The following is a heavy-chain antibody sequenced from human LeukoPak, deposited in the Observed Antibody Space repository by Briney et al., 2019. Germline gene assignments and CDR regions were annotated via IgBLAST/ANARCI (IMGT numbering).Heavy chain of an antibody. D-gene: IGHD2-2*01. J-gene: IGHJ5*02. V-gene: IGHV4-39*01. CDR3: ARHWVVVVPAAITWFDP. CDR1: GGSISSYY. CDR2: IYYSGST. Sequence: SETLSLTCTVSGGSISSYYWSWIRQPPGKGLEWIGSIYYSGSTYYNPSLKSRVTISVDTSKNQFSLKLSSVTAADTAVYYCARHWVVVVPAAITWFDPWGQGTLVTVSS.